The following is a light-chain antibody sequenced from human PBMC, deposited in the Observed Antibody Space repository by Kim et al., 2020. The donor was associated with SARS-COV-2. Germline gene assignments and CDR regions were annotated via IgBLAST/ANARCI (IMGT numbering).Light chain of an antibody. CDR2: GAS. CDR3: QQYNNWPGYT. J-gene: IGKJ2*01. CDR1: QSVSSN. Sequence: EIVMTQSPATLSVSPGERATLSCRASQSVSSNLAWYQQKPGQAPRLLIYGASTRATGIPARFSGSGSGTEFTLTISSLQSEDFAVYYCQQYNNWPGYTFGQVTKLEI. V-gene: IGKV3-15*01.